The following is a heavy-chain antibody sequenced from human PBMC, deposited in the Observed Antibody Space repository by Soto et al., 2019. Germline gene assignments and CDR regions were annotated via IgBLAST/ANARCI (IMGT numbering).Heavy chain of an antibody. D-gene: IGHD6-19*01. V-gene: IGHV4-30-2*01. J-gene: IGHJ5*02. CDR3: ARGIIAVASNWFDP. CDR1: GGSISSGGYS. Sequence: QLQLQESGSGLVKPSQTLSLTCAVSGGSISSGGYSWSWIRQPPGKGLECIGYIYHSGSTYYNPSLKSRVTISVDRSKNQFSLKLSSVTAADTAVYYCARGIIAVASNWFDPWGQGTLVTVSS. CDR2: IYHSGST.